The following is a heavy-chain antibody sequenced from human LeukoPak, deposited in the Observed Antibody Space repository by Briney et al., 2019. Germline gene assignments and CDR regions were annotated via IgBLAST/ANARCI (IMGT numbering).Heavy chain of an antibody. Sequence: GGSLKLSCAASGFTFSSYAMHWVRQAPGKGLEWVAVISYDGSNKYYADSVKGRFTISRDNSKNTLHLQMNSLRAEDTAVYYCAREQYNWNYFDYWGQGTLVTVSS. D-gene: IGHD1-20*01. CDR2: ISYDGSNK. CDR3: AREQYNWNYFDY. J-gene: IGHJ4*02. V-gene: IGHV3-30-3*01. CDR1: GFTFSSYA.